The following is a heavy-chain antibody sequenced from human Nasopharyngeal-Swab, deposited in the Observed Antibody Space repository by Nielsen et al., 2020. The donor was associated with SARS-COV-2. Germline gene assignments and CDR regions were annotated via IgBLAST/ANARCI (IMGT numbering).Heavy chain of an antibody. CDR1: GFTFSSYW. D-gene: IGHD4-11*01. V-gene: IGHV3-7*01. Sequence: GGSLRLSCAASGFTFSSYWMSWVRQAPGKGLEWVANIKQDGSEKYYVDSVKGRFTISRDNAKNSLYLQMNSLRAEDTAVYYCARQTSNPYYYYYYMDVWGKGTTVTV. CDR2: IKQDGSEK. J-gene: IGHJ6*03. CDR3: ARQTSNPYYYYYYMDV.